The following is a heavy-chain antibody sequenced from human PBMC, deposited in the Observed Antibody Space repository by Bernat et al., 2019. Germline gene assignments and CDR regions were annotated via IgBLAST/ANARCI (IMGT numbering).Heavy chain of an antibody. J-gene: IGHJ3*02. V-gene: IGHV4-39*01. CDR3: ARFPRSGYYDILTVNDFDI. D-gene: IGHD3-9*01. CDR2: IYYSGST. CDR1: GGSISSSSYY. Sequence: QLQLQESGPGLVKPSETLSLTCTVSGGSISSSSYYWGWIRQPPGKGLEWIGSIYYSGSTYYNPSLKSRVTISVDTSKNQFSLKLSSVTAADTAVYYCARFPRSGYYDILTVNDFDIWGQGTMVTVSS.